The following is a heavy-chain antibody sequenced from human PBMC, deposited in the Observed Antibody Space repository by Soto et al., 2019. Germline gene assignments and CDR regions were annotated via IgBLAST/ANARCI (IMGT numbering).Heavy chain of an antibody. Sequence: TSETLSLTCTVSGGSISSSSYYWGWIRQPPGKGLEWIGSIYYSGSTYYNPSLKSRVTISVDTSKNQFSPKLSSVTAADTAVYYCARHPDWTRGSSWFPGWFDPWGQGTLVTVSS. V-gene: IGHV4-39*01. J-gene: IGHJ5*02. CDR2: IYYSGST. CDR1: GGSISSSSYY. CDR3: ARHPDWTRGSSWFPGWFDP. D-gene: IGHD6-13*01.